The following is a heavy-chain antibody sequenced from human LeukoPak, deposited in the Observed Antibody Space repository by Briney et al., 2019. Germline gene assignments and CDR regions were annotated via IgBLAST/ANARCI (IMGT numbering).Heavy chain of an antibody. CDR2: IYSGGST. CDR3: ALGLVTDY. J-gene: IGHJ4*02. D-gene: IGHD3-9*01. Sequence: GGSLRLACAASGFSVSGNFMSWVRQAPGKGLEWVSVIYSGGSTYYADSVKGRFTISRDNSKNTLYLQMNSLRVEDTAVYYCALGLVTDYWGQGTLVTVSS. CDR1: GFSVSGNF. V-gene: IGHV3-66*01.